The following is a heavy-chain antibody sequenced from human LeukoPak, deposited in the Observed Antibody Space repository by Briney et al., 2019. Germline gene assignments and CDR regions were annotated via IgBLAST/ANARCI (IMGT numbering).Heavy chain of an antibody. D-gene: IGHD6-13*01. CDR2: ISGSGGST. CDR1: GFTFSSYA. CDR3: AKSHSSSPGGGDPKYYFDY. V-gene: IGHV3-23*01. J-gene: IGHJ4*02. Sequence: PGGSLRLSCAASGFTFSSYAMSWVRQAPGKGLEWVSAISGSGGSTYYADSVKGRFTISRDNSKNTLYLQMNSLRAEDTAVYYCAKSHSSSPGGGDPKYYFDYWGQGTLVTVSS.